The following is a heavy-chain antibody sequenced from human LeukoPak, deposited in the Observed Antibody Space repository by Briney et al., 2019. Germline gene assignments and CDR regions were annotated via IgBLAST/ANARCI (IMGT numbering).Heavy chain of an antibody. CDR1: GFTFSSYW. CDR3: ARGYTAMAPFDY. Sequence: GGSLRLSWAASGFTFSSYWMHWVRQAPGKGLVWVSRINSDGSSTSYADSVKGRFTISRDNAKNTLYLQMNSLRAEDTAVYYCARGYTAMAPFDYWGQGTLVTVSS. D-gene: IGHD5-18*01. V-gene: IGHV3-74*01. J-gene: IGHJ4*02. CDR2: INSDGSST.